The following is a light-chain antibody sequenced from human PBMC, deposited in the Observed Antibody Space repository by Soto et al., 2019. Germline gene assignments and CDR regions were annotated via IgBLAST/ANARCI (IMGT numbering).Light chain of an antibody. J-gene: IGKJ4*01. CDR2: GAS. Sequence: IVMTQSPATLSVSPGERVTLSCRASQGIGITLAWYQQKPGQTPRLLIYGASTRATGIPAGFSGSGSGTEFTLTINSLQSEDSAVYYCQRYNDWPLTFGGGTKVEIK. V-gene: IGKV3-15*01. CDR1: QGIGIT. CDR3: QRYNDWPLT.